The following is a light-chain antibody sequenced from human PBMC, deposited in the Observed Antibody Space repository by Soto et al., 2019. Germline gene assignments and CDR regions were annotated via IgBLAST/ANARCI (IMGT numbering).Light chain of an antibody. J-gene: IGKJ4*01. CDR3: QQYEAYPLT. Sequence: DIQLTQSPSTLSASVGDRVIITCRATQSIKTWLAWYHQKSWKPPKLLVYKASSLEGGVPRRFSGSGSATESTLTISTLQPDDFATYYCQQYEAYPLTLGGGTKVEI. V-gene: IGKV1-5*03. CDR1: QSIKTW. CDR2: KAS.